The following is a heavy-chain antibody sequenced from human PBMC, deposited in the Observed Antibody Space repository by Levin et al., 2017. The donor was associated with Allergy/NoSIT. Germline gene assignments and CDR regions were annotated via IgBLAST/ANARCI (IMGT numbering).Heavy chain of an antibody. D-gene: IGHD2-8*01. Sequence: PGGSLRLSCAASGYTFNNFAMDWVRQAPGRGLEWLAVISYDGNNHFYADSVRGRFTVSRDNSDHTLYLEINNLRPEDTAVYYCAREMGGYGTSYWDGRNSRLVNWGQGTPITVSP. CDR1: GYTFNNFA. CDR3: AREMGGYGTSYWDGRNSRLVN. CDR2: ISYDGNNH. J-gene: IGHJ4*02. V-gene: IGHV3-30*04.